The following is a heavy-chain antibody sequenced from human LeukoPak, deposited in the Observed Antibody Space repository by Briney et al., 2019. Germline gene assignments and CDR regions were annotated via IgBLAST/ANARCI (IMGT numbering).Heavy chain of an antibody. D-gene: IGHD6-19*01. J-gene: IGHJ4*02. Sequence: PGGSLRLSCVASGFPFSSYGMRWVRQAPGKGLEWVAVIWSVGGAEYADSVKGRFTISRDNSKNMLFLQMNSLRAEDTAVYYCVGTGPLSSNGWDFNYWGQGTLVTVSS. V-gene: IGHV3-33*01. CDR2: IWSVGGAE. CDR3: VGTGPLSSNGWDFNY. CDR1: GFPFSSYG.